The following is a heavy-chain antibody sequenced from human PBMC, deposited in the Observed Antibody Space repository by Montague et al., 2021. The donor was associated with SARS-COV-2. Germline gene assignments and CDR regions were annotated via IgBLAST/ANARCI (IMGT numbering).Heavy chain of an antibody. CDR2: ISPDGTMT. Sequence: SLRLSCAPSGCSIHRYWIHWVRQAPGMGLVWVSRISPDGTMTMYADSVEGRFTISRDNAKDTVYLQMTSLRAEDTAMYYCAKQSGAGVVVYWYFDLWGRGTLVTVSS. CDR3: AKQSGAGVVVYWYFDL. CDR1: GCSIHRYW. J-gene: IGHJ2*01. D-gene: IGHD3-10*01. V-gene: IGHV3-74*03.